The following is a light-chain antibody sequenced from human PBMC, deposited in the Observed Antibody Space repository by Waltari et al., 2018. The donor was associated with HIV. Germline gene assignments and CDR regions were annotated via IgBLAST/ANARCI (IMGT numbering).Light chain of an antibody. CDR1: QCILTY. CDR3: HQLKSYPRT. V-gene: IGKV1-9*01. J-gene: IGKJ1*01. CDR2: DEY. Sequence: DIQLTQSPPFLSASVGDRVTFTCRDSQCILTYLAWYQQKPGKAPKVLIYDEYTLQSGVPSRFSGRGSGTECTLTISSLQPEDFATYYCHQLKSYPRTFGQGTKVEI.